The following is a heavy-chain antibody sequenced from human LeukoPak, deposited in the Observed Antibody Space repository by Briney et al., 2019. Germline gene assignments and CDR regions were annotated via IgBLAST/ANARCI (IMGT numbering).Heavy chain of an antibody. CDR3: ARARLRYCSGGSCGFDY. V-gene: IGHV4-31*03. D-gene: IGHD2-15*01. Sequence: TSQTLSLTCTVSGGCFSSGDYYWSWIRQHPGKGLEWIGYIYYNGSSYYNPSLKSRVTISVDTSKNQFSLKLSSVTAADTAVYYCARARLRYCSGGSCGFDYWGQGTLVTVSS. CDR1: GGCFSSGDYY. CDR2: IYYNGSS. J-gene: IGHJ4*02.